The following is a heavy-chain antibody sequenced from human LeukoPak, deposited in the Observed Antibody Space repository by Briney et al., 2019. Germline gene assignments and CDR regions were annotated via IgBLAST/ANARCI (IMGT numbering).Heavy chain of an antibody. CDR2: ISAYNGNT. D-gene: IGHD2-15*01. CDR3: ARDCSGSSCYWIH. J-gene: IGHJ4*02. CDR1: GYTFSSYG. Sequence: ASVTVSFKASGYTFSSYGISWVRQAPGQGLEWLGYISAYNGNTNYAQKVQGRITMTTDTSTSTAYMEMRSLRSDDTAVYYCARDCSGSSCYWIHWGQGTLVTVSS. V-gene: IGHV1-18*01.